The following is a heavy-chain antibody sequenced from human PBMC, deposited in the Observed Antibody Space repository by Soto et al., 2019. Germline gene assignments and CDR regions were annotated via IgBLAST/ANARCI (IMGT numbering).Heavy chain of an antibody. D-gene: IGHD3-16*01. CDR1: GFTFSRYW. J-gene: IGHJ4*02. V-gene: IGHV3-7*01. CDR2: IKQDGTEK. Sequence: GGSLRLSCAASGFTFSRYWMNWVRQAPGKGLEWVANIKQDGTEKNYVDSVKGRFTISRDNARNSLYLQMDSLRAEDTAVYFCARGSRLHLGEFPDWGQGTLVTVSS. CDR3: ARGSRLHLGEFPD.